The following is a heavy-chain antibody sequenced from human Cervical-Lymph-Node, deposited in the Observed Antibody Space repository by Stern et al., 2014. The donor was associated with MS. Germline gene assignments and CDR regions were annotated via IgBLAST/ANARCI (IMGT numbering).Heavy chain of an antibody. J-gene: IGHJ4*02. CDR1: GGSISSGGYS. CDR3: ARIGDDDGDFRLCY. D-gene: IGHD4-17*01. V-gene: IGHV4-31*03. Sequence: QVQLEESGPGLVKPSQTLSLTCTVSGGSISSGGYSWSWIRQPPGKGLEWVGYIYHTGSNYYNPSLKSRTDITVATSKNQFSLKVRSVTAADTAVYYCARIGDDDGDFRLCYWGQGTLVTVSS. CDR2: IYHTGSN.